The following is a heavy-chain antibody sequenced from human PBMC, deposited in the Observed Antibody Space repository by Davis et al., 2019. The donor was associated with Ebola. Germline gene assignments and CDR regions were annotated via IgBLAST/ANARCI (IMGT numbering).Heavy chain of an antibody. D-gene: IGHD3-22*01. CDR1: GGSFSGYY. J-gene: IGHJ3*02. Sequence: SETLSLTCAVYGGSFSGYYWSWIRQPPGKGLEWIGEINHSGSTNYNPSLKSRVTISVDTSKNQFSLKLSSVTAADTAVYYCARVGTNDSSGYSFHDAFDIWGQGTMVTVSS. CDR2: INHSGST. CDR3: ARVGTNDSSGYSFHDAFDI. V-gene: IGHV4-34*01.